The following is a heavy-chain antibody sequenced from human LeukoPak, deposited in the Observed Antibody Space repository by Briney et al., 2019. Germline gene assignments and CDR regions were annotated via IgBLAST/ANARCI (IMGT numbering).Heavy chain of an antibody. CDR2: ISSSSSYI. CDR1: GFTFSSYS. J-gene: IGHJ4*02. Sequence: PGGSLRLSCAASGFTFSSYSMNWVRQAPGKGLEWVSSISSSSSYIYYADSVKGRFTISRDNSKNTLYLQMNSLRAEDTAVYYCAKGVNLHLWLAYFDYWGQGTLVTVSS. D-gene: IGHD3-10*01. V-gene: IGHV3-21*04. CDR3: AKGVNLHLWLAYFDY.